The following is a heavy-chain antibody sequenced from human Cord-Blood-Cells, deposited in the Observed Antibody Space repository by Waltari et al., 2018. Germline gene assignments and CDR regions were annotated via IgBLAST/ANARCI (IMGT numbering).Heavy chain of an antibody. D-gene: IGHD5-18*01. J-gene: IGHJ4*02. CDR3: ARDVGDGYSYGYYFDY. V-gene: IGHV4-59*01. CDR2: IYYSGST. CDR1: GGSISSYY. Sequence: QVQLQESGPGLVKPSETLSLTCTVSGGSISSYYWSWIRQPPGKGLEWIGYIYYSGSTNYNPSRESRVTISVDTSKNQFSLKLSSVTAADTAVYYCARDVGDGYSYGYYFDYWGQGTLVTVSS.